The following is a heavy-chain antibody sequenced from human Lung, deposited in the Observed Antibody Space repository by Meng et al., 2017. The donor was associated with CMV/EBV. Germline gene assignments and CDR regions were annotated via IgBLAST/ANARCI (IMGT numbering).Heavy chain of an antibody. Sequence: GPLRLSCTVSPGSIRSYYWSWIRQPPGTGPEWIGYVSDCGNTNYNPSLKSRVTISIDTSKNRFSLRLKSVTAADTAVYYCSSRRGGWPYFAFWGQGNLV. CDR3: SSRRGGWPYFAF. CDR1: PGSIRSYY. V-gene: IGHV4-59*01. J-gene: IGHJ4*02. D-gene: IGHD6-19*01. CDR2: VSDCGNT.